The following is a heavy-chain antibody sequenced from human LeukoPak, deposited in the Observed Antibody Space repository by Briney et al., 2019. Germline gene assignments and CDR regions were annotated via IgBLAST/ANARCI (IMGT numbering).Heavy chain of an antibody. J-gene: IGHJ5*02. V-gene: IGHV1-3*01. Sequence: ASVTVSCTASGYTFTSYAMHWVRQAPGQRLEWMGWINAGNGNTKYSQKFQGRVTITRDTSASTAYMELSSLRSEDTAVYYCARVLNSGWFDPWGQGTLVTVSS. CDR2: INAGNGNT. CDR1: GYTFTSYA. CDR3: ARVLNSGWFDP. D-gene: IGHD2-21*01.